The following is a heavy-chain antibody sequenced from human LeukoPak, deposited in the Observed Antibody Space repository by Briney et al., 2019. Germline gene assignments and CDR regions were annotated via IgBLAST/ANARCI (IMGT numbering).Heavy chain of an antibody. CDR1: GYTFASYD. J-gene: IGHJ5*02. CDR3: ARGKYCSGGSCYSRGNWFDP. Sequence: ASAKVSCKASGYTFASYDINWVRQATGQGLEWMGWMNPNSGNTGYTQKFQGRVTMTRNTSISTAYMELSSLRSEDTAVYYCARGKYCSGGSCYSRGNWFDPWGQGTLVTVSS. D-gene: IGHD2-15*01. V-gene: IGHV1-8*01. CDR2: MNPNSGNT.